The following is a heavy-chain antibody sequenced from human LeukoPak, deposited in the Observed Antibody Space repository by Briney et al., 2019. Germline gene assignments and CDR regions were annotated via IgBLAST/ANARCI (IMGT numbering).Heavy chain of an antibody. D-gene: IGHD3-3*01. CDR3: AGGVRSGYSRQYAFDI. J-gene: IGHJ3*02. CDR2: IFYSGIA. Sequence: SETLSLSCTVSGDSITSGDYYWSWIRQPPGKGLEWVGYIFYSGIAYYNPSLKSRVTISVDTSTNQFSLRLSSVTAADTAVYYCAGGVRSGYSRQYAFDIWGQGTMVTVSS. CDR1: GDSITSGDYY. V-gene: IGHV4-30-4*01.